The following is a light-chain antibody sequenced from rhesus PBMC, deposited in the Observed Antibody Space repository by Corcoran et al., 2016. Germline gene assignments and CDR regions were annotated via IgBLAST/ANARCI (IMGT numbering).Light chain of an antibody. CDR3: QHGYGIPLT. J-gene: IGKJ4*01. CDR1: PGFRNK. Sequence: DIQMTQSPSSLSASVGDTVTFTCQASPGFRNKLAWYQQKPGKVPKLRIYGASTSQSGVPSRFSGSGSGTVFTLPIRCLQAEDFATYYCQHGYGIPLTFVGGTKVELK. CDR2: GAS. V-gene: IGKV1-25*01.